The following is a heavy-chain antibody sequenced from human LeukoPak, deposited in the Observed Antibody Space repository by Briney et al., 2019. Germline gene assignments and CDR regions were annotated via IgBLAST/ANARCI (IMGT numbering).Heavy chain of an antibody. J-gene: IGHJ4*02. CDR3: AREDGDYVFDY. Sequence: KPGGSLRLSCAASGFTFSSYSMNWVRQAPGKGLEWVSSISSSSSYIYYADSVKGRFTISRDNAKNSLYLQVNSLRAEDTAVYYCAREDGDYVFDYWGQGTLVTVSS. CDR1: GFTFSSYS. D-gene: IGHD4-17*01. V-gene: IGHV3-21*01. CDR2: ISSSSSYI.